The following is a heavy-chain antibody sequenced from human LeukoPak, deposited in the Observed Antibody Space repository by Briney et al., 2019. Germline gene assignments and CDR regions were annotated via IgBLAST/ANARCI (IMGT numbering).Heavy chain of an antibody. CDR3: AREEYFQDSNGYSYYFHS. CDR1: GGSIGWDY. CDR2: IYKSGST. Sequence: SETLSLTCTVSGGSIGWDYWSWIRQSAGKGLEWIGRIYKSGSTNYNPSFRSRVTMSVDTSRNQFSLSVTSVTAADTAVYYCAREEYFQDSNGYSYYFHSWGQGSLVTVSS. V-gene: IGHV4-4*07. D-gene: IGHD3-22*01. J-gene: IGHJ4*02.